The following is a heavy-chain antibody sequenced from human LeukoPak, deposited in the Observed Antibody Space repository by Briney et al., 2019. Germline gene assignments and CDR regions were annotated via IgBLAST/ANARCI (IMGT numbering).Heavy chain of an antibody. Sequence: GSLRLSCAASGFTVRSNYMSWVRQAPGKGLEWIWTIYHSGSTEYNPSLKSRVAIFVDTSKNQFSLILHSVAAADTAVYYCARRSEFDNTHYHYFDYWGQGALVTVSS. CDR2: IYHSGST. J-gene: IGHJ4*02. D-gene: IGHD2-15*01. CDR1: GFTVRSNY. CDR3: ARRSEFDNTHYHYFDY. V-gene: IGHV4-59*08.